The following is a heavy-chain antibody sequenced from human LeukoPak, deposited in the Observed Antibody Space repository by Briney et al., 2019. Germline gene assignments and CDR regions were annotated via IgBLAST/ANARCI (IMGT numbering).Heavy chain of an antibody. CDR1: GFTFSEYY. J-gene: IGHJ4*02. CDR2: ITSVTGYT. Sequence: PGGTLRLSCAASGFTFSEYYRSCILHAPREGLVWCLQITSVTGYTDYAPSVKGRFTISRDNAKNSLSLHMNTLSAEDTAVYYCSRVEVHSSGWYFDYWGEGTLVTVSS. CDR3: SRVEVHSSGWYFDY. D-gene: IGHD6-19*01. V-gene: IGHV3-11*05.